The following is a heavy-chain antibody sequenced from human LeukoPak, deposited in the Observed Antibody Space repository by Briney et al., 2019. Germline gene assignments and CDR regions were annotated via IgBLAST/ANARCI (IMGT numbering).Heavy chain of an antibody. Sequence: ASVKVSCKASGYTFTSYDINWVRQATGQGLEWMGWMNPDSGNTGYAQKFQGRVTMTRNTSISTAYMELSSLRSEDTAVYYCARVLLRTIWFGELLYDGYYYYGMDVWGQGTTVTVSS. D-gene: IGHD3-10*01. V-gene: IGHV1-8*01. CDR3: ARVLLRTIWFGELLYDGYYYYGMDV. J-gene: IGHJ6*02. CDR2: MNPDSGNT. CDR1: GYTFTSYD.